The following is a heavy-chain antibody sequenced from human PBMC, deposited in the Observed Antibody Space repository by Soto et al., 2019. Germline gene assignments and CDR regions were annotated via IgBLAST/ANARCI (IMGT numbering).Heavy chain of an antibody. Sequence: HPGGSLRLSCAASGFTFSSYGMHWVRQAPGKGLEWVAVIWYDGSNKYYADSVKGRFTISRDNSKNTLYLQMNSLRAEDTAVYYCARGSLRYYDFWSGYYTGIYFQHWGQGTLVTVSS. CDR3: ARGSLRYYDFWSGYYTGIYFQH. CDR2: IWYDGSNK. D-gene: IGHD3-3*01. J-gene: IGHJ1*01. CDR1: GFTFSSYG. V-gene: IGHV3-33*01.